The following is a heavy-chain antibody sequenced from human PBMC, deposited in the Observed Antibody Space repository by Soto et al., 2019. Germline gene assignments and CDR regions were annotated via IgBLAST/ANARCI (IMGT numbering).Heavy chain of an antibody. D-gene: IGHD3-10*01. CDR1: GGSLGSSSYY. J-gene: IGHJ6*03. Sequence: LQLQVSGPGLVKPSETLSLTCTVSGGSLGSSSYYWGWIRQPPGKGLEWVASSGGTDYNPSLKSRISISVDTSKRQVTLKLSSVTAADTAVYYCARHIRGETMLRGVITDFYYYYMDVWDKGTTVTVSS. CDR3: ARHIRGETMLRGVITDFYYYYMDV. CDR2: SGGT. V-gene: IGHV4-39*01.